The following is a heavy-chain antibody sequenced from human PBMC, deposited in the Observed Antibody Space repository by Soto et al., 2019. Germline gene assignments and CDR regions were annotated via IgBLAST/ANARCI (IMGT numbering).Heavy chain of an antibody. J-gene: IGHJ6*02. D-gene: IGHD3-16*01. CDR1: GFTFSSYA. V-gene: IGHV3-23*01. CDR2: ISSSGYI. CDR3: AKFEANDFPLYGMGV. Sequence: EVQVLESGGGLVQPGGSLRLSCAASGFTFSSYAMSWVRQAPGKGLEWVSTISSSGYIYYVDSVKGRFTISRDNSKNTLSLQMNSLRAEDTAVYYCAKFEANDFPLYGMGVWGQGTTVTVSS.